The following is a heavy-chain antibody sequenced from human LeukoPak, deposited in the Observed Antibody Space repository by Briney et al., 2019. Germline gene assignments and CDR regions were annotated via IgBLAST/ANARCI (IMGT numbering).Heavy chain of an antibody. CDR2: IFGSGASP. Sequence: PGGSLRLSCEASGFTFGSFDMYWVRQAPGKGLEWIGGIFGSGASPHYANSVKARFTISRDNSQNTVYLQINSLRAEDTAVYYCGKTTAGYSSGQKPAWPVDYWGQGTLVTVSS. V-gene: IGHV3-23*01. CDR3: GKTTAGYSSGQKPAWPVDY. J-gene: IGHJ4*02. CDR1: GFTFGSFD. D-gene: IGHD5-18*01.